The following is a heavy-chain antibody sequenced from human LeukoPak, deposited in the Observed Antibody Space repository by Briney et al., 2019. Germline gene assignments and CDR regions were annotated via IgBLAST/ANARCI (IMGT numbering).Heavy chain of an antibody. CDR3: ARPVAGTGVFDY. CDR2: INHSGST. Sequence: SETLSLTCAVYGGSFSGYYWSWIRQPPGKGLEWIGEINHSGSTNYNPSLKSRVTISVDTSKNQFSLKLSSVTAADTAAYYCARPVAGTGVFDYWGQGTLVTASS. V-gene: IGHV4-34*01. J-gene: IGHJ4*02. CDR1: GGSFSGYY. D-gene: IGHD6-19*01.